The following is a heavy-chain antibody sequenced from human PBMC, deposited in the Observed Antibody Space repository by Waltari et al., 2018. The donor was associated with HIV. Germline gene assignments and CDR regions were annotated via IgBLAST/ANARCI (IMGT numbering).Heavy chain of an antibody. V-gene: IGHV3-23*01. CDR1: GFTFSNYA. D-gene: IGHD1-1*01. CDR3: TKDQTGAADS. Sequence: EVQLLQSGGDLVQPGGSLRLSCAASGFTFSNYAMNWVRQGPGKGLEWVSSIIGGGGTTYYAGSVKGRFTVSRDNSKNTLYLQMNSLRVEDTAMYYCTKDQTGAADSWGQGTQVTVPS. J-gene: IGHJ5*02. CDR2: IIGGGGTT.